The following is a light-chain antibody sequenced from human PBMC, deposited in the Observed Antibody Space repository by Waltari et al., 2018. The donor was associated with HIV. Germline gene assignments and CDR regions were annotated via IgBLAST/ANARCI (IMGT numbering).Light chain of an antibody. V-gene: IGLV1-47*01. CDR3: ATWDDSLGGSYV. J-gene: IGLJ1*01. Sequence: QSVLTQPPSASGTPGQRVTISCSGTTSNDGSNFVSWYQHLPGTAPKVRIYRDNQRPSGVPDRFAGSKSGASASLAISGLRSEDEGDYYCATWDDSLGGSYVFGGGTKVSVL. CDR2: RDN. CDR1: TSNDGSNF.